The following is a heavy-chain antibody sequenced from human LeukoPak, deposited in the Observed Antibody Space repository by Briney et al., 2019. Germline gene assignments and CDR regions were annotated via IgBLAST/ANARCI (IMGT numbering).Heavy chain of an antibody. V-gene: IGHV1-8*01. Sequence: ASVSVSFEASVYTFTIYDIHWVRQASGQGREWMGWMNPNSGNTGYAQKFQGRVTMTRNTYISTAYMGVSSLRSEDTAVYYCARAQRITMIVVVITEYYFDYWGQGTLVTVSS. CDR2: MNPNSGNT. CDR1: VYTFTIYD. CDR3: ARAQRITMIVVVITEYYFDY. D-gene: IGHD3-22*01. J-gene: IGHJ4*02.